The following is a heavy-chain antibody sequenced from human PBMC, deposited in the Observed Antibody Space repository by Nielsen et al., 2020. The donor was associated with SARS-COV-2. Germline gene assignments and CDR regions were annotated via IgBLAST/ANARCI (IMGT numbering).Heavy chain of an antibody. CDR2: IWYDGSNK. CDR1: GFTFSSYG. V-gene: IGHV3-30*19. CDR3: AREMRAYYYGMDV. Sequence: GESLKISCAASGFTFSSYGMHWVRQAPGKGLEWVAVIWYDGSNKYYADSVKGRFTISRDNSKNTLYLQMNSLRAEDTAVYYCAREMRAYYYGMDVWGQGTTVTVSS. J-gene: IGHJ6*02.